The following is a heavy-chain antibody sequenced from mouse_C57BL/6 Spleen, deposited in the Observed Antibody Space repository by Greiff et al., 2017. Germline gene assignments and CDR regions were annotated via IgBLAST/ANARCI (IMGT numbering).Heavy chain of an antibody. V-gene: IGHV1-80*01. CDR3: ARGAWYFDV. CDR1: GYAFSNYG. CDR2: IYPGDGDT. J-gene: IGHJ1*03. Sequence: QVQLQQSGAELVKPGASVKISCKASGYAFSNYGMNWVKQRPGKGLEWIGQIYPGDGDTNYNGKFKGKATLTADKSSSKAYMQLSSLTSEDSAVYFCARGAWYFDVWGTGTTVTVSS. D-gene: IGHD3-1*01.